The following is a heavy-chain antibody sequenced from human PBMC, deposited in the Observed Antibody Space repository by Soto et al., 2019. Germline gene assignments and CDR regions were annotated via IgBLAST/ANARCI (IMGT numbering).Heavy chain of an antibody. J-gene: IGHJ6*02. V-gene: IGHV4-59*01. D-gene: IGHD5-12*01. CDR3: ARGWFGGYDPRDYYGMDV. CDR1: GGSISSYY. CDR2: IYYSGST. Sequence: ETLSLTCTVSGGSISSYYWSWIRQPPGKGLEWIGYIYYSGSTNYNPSLKSRVTISVDTSKNQFSLKLSSVTAADTAVYYCARGWFGGYDPRDYYGMDVWGQGTTVTVSS.